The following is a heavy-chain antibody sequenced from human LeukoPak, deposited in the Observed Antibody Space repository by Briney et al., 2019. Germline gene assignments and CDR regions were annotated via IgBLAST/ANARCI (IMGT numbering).Heavy chain of an antibody. V-gene: IGHV1-46*01. CDR3: AREPDIVVVPAARSRRFDP. Sequence: GASVKVSCKASGYAFTSNYIHWVRQAPGQGLEWMGMIYPRDGSTSYAQKFQGRVTVTRDTSTSTVHMELSGLRSEDTAVYYCAREPDIVVVPAARSRRFDPWGQGTLVTVSS. D-gene: IGHD2-2*01. J-gene: IGHJ5*02. CDR1: GYAFTSNY. CDR2: IYPRDGST.